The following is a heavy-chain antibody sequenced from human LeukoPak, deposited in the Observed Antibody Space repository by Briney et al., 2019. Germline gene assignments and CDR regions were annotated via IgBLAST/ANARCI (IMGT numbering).Heavy chain of an antibody. J-gene: IGHJ4*02. CDR1: GFNFNINW. CDR2: IKEDGSQQ. D-gene: IGHD3-10*01. V-gene: IGHV3-7*01. CDR3: AKDRVGGSYNY. Sequence: GGSLRLSCSASGFNFNINWRSWVRQAPGKGLEWVANIKEDGSQQNYVDSVKRRFNISRHNAKTSVYLQMNNLRAADTAVYYCAKDRVGGSYNYWGQGTLVTVSS.